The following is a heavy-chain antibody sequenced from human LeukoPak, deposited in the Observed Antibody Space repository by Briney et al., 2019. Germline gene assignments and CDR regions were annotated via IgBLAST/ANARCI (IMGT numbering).Heavy chain of an antibody. Sequence: PGGSLRLSCAATGFTFNTHGMHWVRQAPAKGLEGVAAIWFDGSVKHYSDAVKHRFSISRDNSLNTLYLQMNSRRVEDTSIYYWAKDTAVHLLGPAFWGQGTLITVSS. J-gene: IGHJ4*02. D-gene: IGHD3-16*01. CDR1: GFTFNTHG. CDR3: AKDTAVHLLGPAF. V-gene: IGHV3-33*06. CDR2: IWFDGSVK.